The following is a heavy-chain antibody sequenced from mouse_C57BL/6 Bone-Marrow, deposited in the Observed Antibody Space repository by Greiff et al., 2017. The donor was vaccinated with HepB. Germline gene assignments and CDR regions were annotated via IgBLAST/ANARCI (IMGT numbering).Heavy chain of an antibody. Sequence: VQLQQSGPELVKPGASVKISCKASGYAFSSSWMNWVKQRPGKGLEWIGRIYHGDGDTNYNGKFKGKATLTADKSSSRAYKQLSSRTSEDSAVYFCARFYGSSPRFAYWGQGTLVTVSA. CDR2: IYHGDGDT. CDR3: ARFYGSSPRFAY. J-gene: IGHJ3*01. CDR1: GYAFSSSW. D-gene: IGHD1-1*01. V-gene: IGHV1-82*01.